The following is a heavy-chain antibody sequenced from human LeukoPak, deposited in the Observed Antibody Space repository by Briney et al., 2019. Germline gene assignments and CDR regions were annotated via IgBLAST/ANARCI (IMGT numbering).Heavy chain of an antibody. CDR1: GFTFSNNW. D-gene: IGHD6-19*01. Sequence: GGSLRLSCAASGFTFSNNWMHWVRQAPGEGLVWVSRISKDESTTSYADSVKGRFTISRDNARNTLYLQMSSLRAEDTAVYYCATSMAGFNWFDPWGQGTLVTVSS. V-gene: IGHV3-74*01. CDR2: ISKDESTT. CDR3: ATSMAGFNWFDP. J-gene: IGHJ5*02.